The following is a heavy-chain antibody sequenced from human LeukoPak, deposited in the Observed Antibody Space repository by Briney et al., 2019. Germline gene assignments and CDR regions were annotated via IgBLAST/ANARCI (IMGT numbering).Heavy chain of an antibody. CDR3: ARDAGRPYSSSSDVDY. J-gene: IGHJ4*02. CDR1: GFTFSSYS. Sequence: GGSLRLSCAASGFTFSSYSMNWVRQAPGKGLEWVSSISSSSSYIYYADSVKGRFTISRDNAKNSLYLQMNSLRAEDTAVYYCARDAGRPYSSSSDVDYWGQGTLVTVSP. D-gene: IGHD6-6*01. CDR2: ISSSSSYI. V-gene: IGHV3-21*01.